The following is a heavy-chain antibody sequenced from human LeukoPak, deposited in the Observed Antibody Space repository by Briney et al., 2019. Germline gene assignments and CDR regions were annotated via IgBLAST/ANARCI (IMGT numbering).Heavy chain of an antibody. V-gene: IGHV4-34*01. J-gene: IGHJ2*01. CDR1: GGSFSGYY. Sequence: SETLSLTCAVYGGSFSGYYWSWIRQPPGKGLEWIGEINHSGSTNYNPSLKSRVTISVDRSKNQFSLKLSSVTAADTAVYYCARVDYDILTGYFWYFDLWGRGTLVTVSS. D-gene: IGHD3-9*01. CDR3: ARVDYDILTGYFWYFDL. CDR2: INHSGST.